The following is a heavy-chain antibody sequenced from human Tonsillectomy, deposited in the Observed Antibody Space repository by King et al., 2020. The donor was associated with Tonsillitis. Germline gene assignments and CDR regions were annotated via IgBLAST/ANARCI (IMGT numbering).Heavy chain of an antibody. V-gene: IGHV3-53*04. CDR2: IYSGGST. Sequence: VQLVESGGGLVQPGGSLRLSCAASGFTVSSNYMSWVRQAPGKGLEWVSVIYSGGSTYYADSVKGRFTISRHNSKNTLYLQMNSLRAEDTAVYYCARGGFTVVGYFDYWGQGTLVTVSS. CDR1: GFTVSSNY. CDR3: ARGGFTVVGYFDY. D-gene: IGHD4-17*01. J-gene: IGHJ4*02.